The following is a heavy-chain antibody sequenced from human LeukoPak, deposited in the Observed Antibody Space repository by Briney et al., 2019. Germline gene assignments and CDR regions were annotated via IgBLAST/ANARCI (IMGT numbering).Heavy chain of an antibody. D-gene: IGHD3-22*01. V-gene: IGHV1-18*01. CDR1: GYTFTNLG. CDR3: ARDLARYYYDSSGYYYFDY. Sequence: ASVKVSCKASGYTFTNLGISWVRQAPGQGLEWMGWISAYNGNTNYAQKLQGRVTITTDTSTSTAYMELRSLRSDDTAVYYCARDLARYYYDSSGYYYFDYWGQGTLVTVSS. CDR2: ISAYNGNT. J-gene: IGHJ4*02.